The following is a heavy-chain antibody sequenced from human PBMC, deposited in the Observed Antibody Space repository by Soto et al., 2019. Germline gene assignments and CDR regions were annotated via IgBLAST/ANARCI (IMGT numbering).Heavy chain of an antibody. D-gene: IGHD3-3*01. Sequence: KPSETLSLTCTVSGGSISSSSYYWGWIRQPPGKGLEWIGSIYYSGSTYYNPSLKSRVTISVDTSKNQFSLKLSSVTAADTAVYYCARRRTEVFGVVIIDSYGMDVWGQGTTVTVSS. CDR2: IYYSGST. J-gene: IGHJ6*02. V-gene: IGHV4-39*01. CDR3: ARRRTEVFGVVIIDSYGMDV. CDR1: GGSISSSSYY.